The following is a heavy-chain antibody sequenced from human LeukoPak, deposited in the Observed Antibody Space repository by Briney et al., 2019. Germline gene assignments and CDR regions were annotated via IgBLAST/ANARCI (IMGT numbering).Heavy chain of an antibody. CDR2: IYYSGST. Sequence: SETLSLTCTVSGGSISSGGYYWSWIRQHPGKGLEWIGYIYYSGSTYYNPSLKSRVTISVDTSKNQFSLKPSSVTAADTAVYYCARSTWSYDSSGYYSMCAFDIWGQGTMVTVSS. V-gene: IGHV4-31*03. CDR1: GGSISSGGYY. J-gene: IGHJ3*02. D-gene: IGHD3-22*01. CDR3: ARSTWSYDSSGYYSMCAFDI.